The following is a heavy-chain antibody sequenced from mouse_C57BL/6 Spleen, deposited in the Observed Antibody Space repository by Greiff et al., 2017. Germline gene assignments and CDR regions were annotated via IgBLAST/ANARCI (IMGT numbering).Heavy chain of an antibody. CDR2: ISSGSSTI. CDR1: GFTFSDYG. V-gene: IGHV5-17*01. D-gene: IGHD1-1*01. J-gene: IGHJ1*03. Sequence: EVKLVESGGGLVKPGGSLKLSCAASGFTFSDYGMHWVRQAPEKGLEWVAYISSGSSTIYYADTVKGRFTISRDNAKNTLFLQMTSLRSEDTAMYYCAKSYYYGSSPSYFDVWGTGTTVTVSS. CDR3: AKSYYYGSSPSYFDV.